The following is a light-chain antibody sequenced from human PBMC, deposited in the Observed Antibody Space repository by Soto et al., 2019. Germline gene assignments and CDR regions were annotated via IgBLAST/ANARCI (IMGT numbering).Light chain of an antibody. J-gene: IGKJ4*01. CDR2: GAS. CDR1: QSISTY. CDR3: PQSYSTPLT. Sequence: DIQMTQSPSSLSASVGNRVTITCRASQSISTYLNWYQQKPGKAPKLLIFGASSVQSGVPSRFSGSGSGTDFTLTISSLQPEDFATYYCPQSYSTPLTFGGGTKVDIK. V-gene: IGKV1-39*01.